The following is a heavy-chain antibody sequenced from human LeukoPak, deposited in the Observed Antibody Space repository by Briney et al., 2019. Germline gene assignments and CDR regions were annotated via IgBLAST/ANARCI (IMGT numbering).Heavy chain of an antibody. V-gene: IGHV4-39*01. J-gene: IGHJ6*02. CDR1: GFTFSSYG. CDR2: IYYSGST. CDR3: ARQTWDSFRSSGGMDV. D-gene: IGHD3-22*01. Sequence: PGRSLRLSCAASGFTFSSYGMHWVRQAPGKGLEWIGSIYYSGSTYYNPSLKSRVTISVDTSKNQFSLKLSSVTAADTAVYYCARQTWDSFRSSGGMDVWGQGTTVTVSS.